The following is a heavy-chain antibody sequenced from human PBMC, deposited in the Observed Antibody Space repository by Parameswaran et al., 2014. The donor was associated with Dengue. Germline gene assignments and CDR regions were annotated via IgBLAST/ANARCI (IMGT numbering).Heavy chain of an antibody. Sequence: VRQAPGKALEWLALIYWDDDKRYSPSLKSRLTITKDTSKNQVVLTMTNMDPVDTATYYCAHIARPYGMDVWGQGTTVTVSS. CDR2: IYWDDDK. J-gene: IGHJ6*02. CDR3: AHIARPYGMDV. V-gene: IGHV2-5*02.